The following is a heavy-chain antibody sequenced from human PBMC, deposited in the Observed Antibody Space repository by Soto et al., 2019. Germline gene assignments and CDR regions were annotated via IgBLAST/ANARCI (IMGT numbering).Heavy chain of an antibody. J-gene: IGHJ3*02. D-gene: IGHD2-2*02. CDR2: IYWNDDK. V-gene: IGHV2-5*01. CDR1: GFSLSTSGVG. CDR3: AHLNDDIPLDAFEI. Sequence: SGPTLVNPTQTLTLTCTFSGFSLSTSGVGVGWIRQPPGKALEWLALIYWNDDKRYSPSLKSRLTITKDTSKNQVVLTMTNMDPVDTATYYCAHLNDDIPLDAFEIWGQGTMVTVSS.